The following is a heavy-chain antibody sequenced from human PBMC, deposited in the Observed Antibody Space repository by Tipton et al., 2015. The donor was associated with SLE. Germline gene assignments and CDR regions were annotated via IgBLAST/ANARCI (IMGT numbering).Heavy chain of an antibody. CDR3: AREGCSSTSCYTGGWFDS. Sequence: TLSLTCTVSGGSISSSSYCWGWIRQPPGKGLEWIGSIYYSGSTYYNASLKSRVTTSVDTSKNQFSLKLSSVTAADTAVYYCAREGCSSTSCYTGGWFDSWGQGTLVTVSS. V-gene: IGHV4-39*07. CDR2: IYYSGST. CDR1: GGSISSSSYC. J-gene: IGHJ5*01. D-gene: IGHD2-2*02.